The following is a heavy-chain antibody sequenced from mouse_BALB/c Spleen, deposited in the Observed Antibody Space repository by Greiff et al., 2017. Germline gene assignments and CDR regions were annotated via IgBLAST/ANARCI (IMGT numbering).Heavy chain of an antibody. CDR1: GFDFSRYW. Sequence: EVKLQESGGGLVQPGGSLKLSCAASGFDFSRYWMSWVRQAPGKGLEWIGEINPDSSTINYTPSLKDKFIISRDNAKNTLYLQMSKVRSEDTALYYCARRGYGNWFAYWGQGTLVTVSA. CDR3: ARRGYGNWFAY. CDR2: INPDSSTI. V-gene: IGHV4-1*02. J-gene: IGHJ3*01. D-gene: IGHD2-10*02.